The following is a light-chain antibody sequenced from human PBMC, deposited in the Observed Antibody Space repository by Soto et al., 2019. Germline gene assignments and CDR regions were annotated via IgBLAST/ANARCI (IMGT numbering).Light chain of an antibody. V-gene: IGKV3-15*01. CDR1: QSVSNK. CDR2: GAS. CDR3: QHYNTWPWA. Sequence: EIVMTQSPATLSVSPGDRATLSCRASQSVSNKVAWYQLTSGQAPGLLIYGASTRAIGIPARFSGSGSGTDFTLTISSLQSEDFAVYFCQHYNTWPWAFGQGTTVEIK. J-gene: IGKJ1*01.